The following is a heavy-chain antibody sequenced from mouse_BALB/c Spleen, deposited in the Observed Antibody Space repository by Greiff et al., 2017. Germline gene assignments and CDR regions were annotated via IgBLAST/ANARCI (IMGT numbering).Heavy chain of an antibody. Sequence: VMLVESGPGLVAPSQSLSITCTVSGFSLTSYGVHWVRQPPGKGLEWLGVIWAGGSTNYNSALMSRLSISKDNSKSQVFLKMNSLQTDDTAMYYCASLYYGNFYYFDYWGQGTTLTVSS. CDR3: ASLYYGNFYYFDY. CDR1: GFSLTSYG. V-gene: IGHV2-9*02. D-gene: IGHD2-1*01. CDR2: IWAGGST. J-gene: IGHJ2*01.